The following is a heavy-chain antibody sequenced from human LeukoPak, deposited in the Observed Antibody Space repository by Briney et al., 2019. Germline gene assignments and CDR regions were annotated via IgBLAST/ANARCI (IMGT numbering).Heavy chain of an antibody. V-gene: IGHV3-23*01. CDR2: IIGSGLST. D-gene: IGHD6-13*01. CDR3: AKGGGYSSRWYFGY. CDR1: GFTFNTYA. J-gene: IGHJ4*02. Sequence: GGSLRLSCAASGFTFNTYAMNWVRQAPGKGLEWVSSIIGSGLSTYYADSVKGRFTVSRDNSKNTLYLQMSSLRAEDTALYYCAKGGGYSSRWYFGYWGQGTLVTVSS.